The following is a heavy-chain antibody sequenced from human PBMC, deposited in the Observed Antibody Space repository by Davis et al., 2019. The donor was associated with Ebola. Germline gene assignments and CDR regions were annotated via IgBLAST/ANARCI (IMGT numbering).Heavy chain of an antibody. Sequence: PGGSLRLSCAASGFTFSNYGMNWVRQAPGKRLEWVSSISSSSSYIYYAGSVKGRFTISRDNAKNSVYLQMNNLRVEDTALYYCAKGGDFPTSSLNHFYYGVDAWGQGTTVTVSS. D-gene: IGHD2-2*01. CDR1: GFTFSNYG. CDR2: ISSSSSYI. CDR3: AKGGDFPTSSLNHFYYGVDA. J-gene: IGHJ6*02. V-gene: IGHV3-21*04.